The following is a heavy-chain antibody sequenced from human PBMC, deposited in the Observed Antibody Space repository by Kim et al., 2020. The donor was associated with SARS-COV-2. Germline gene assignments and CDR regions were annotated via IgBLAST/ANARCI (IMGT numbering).Heavy chain of an antibody. CDR3: ARELGAIVVTSMVRGHWFDP. CDR1: GYSISSGYY. J-gene: IGHJ5*02. CDR2: IYHSGST. Sequence: SETLSLTCTVSGYSISSGYYWGWIRQPPGKGLEWIGSIYHSGSTYYNPSLKSRVTISVDTSKNQFSLKLSSVTAADTAVYYCARELGAIVVTSMVRGHWFDPWGQGTLVTISS. V-gene: IGHV4-38-2*02. D-gene: IGHD3-10*01.